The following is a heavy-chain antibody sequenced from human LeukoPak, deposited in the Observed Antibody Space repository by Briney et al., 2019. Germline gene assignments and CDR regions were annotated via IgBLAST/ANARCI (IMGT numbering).Heavy chain of an antibody. J-gene: IGHJ4*02. CDR1: GFTFSRFW. Sequence: GGSLRLSSAGPGFTFSRFWMYCVSQAPGKGLGWVSRINSDGTRTNYADSVKGRITISRDNAQNTLYLQMNSLRAEDTAVYYCASGPLELDYWGQGTWVTVSS. CDR3: ASGPLELDY. CDR2: INSDGTRT. D-gene: IGHD1-1*01. V-gene: IGHV3-74*01.